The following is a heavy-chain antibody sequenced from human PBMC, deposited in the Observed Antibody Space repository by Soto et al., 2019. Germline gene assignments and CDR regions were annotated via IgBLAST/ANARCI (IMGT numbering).Heavy chain of an antibody. J-gene: IGHJ4*02. V-gene: IGHV3-64*01. D-gene: IGHD5-18*01. CDR2: ISSNGGST. CDR3: ARQSGYSYYFDY. Sequence: EVQLVESGGGLVQPGGSLRLSCAASGFTFSSYAMHWVRQAPGKGLEYVSAISSNGGSTYYANSVKGRFTISRDNPKNTLYLQMGSLRAEDMAVYYCARQSGYSYYFDYWGQGTLVTVSS. CDR1: GFTFSSYA.